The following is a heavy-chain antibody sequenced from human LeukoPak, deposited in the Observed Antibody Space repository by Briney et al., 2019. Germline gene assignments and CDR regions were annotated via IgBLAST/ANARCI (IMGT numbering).Heavy chain of an antibody. CDR1: GLTFSSYG. V-gene: IGHV3-33*01. CDR2: IWYDGSNK. J-gene: IGHJ3*02. D-gene: IGHD6-13*01. CDR3: AREKSSGSSWLDAFDI. Sequence: GGSLRLSCAASGLTFSSYGMHWVRQAPGKGLEWVAAIWYDGSNKYYADSVKGRFTISRDNSKNTLYLQMNSLRAEDTAVYYCAREKSSGSSWLDAFDIWGQGTMVTVSS.